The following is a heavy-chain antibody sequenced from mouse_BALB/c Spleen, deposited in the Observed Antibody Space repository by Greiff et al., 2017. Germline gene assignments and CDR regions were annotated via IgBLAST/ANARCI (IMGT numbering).Heavy chain of an antibody. V-gene: IGHV14-4*02. CDR1: GFNIKDYY. Sequence: EVKLQESGAELVRSGASVKLSCTASGFNIKDYYMHWVKQRPEQGLEWIGWIDPENGDTEYAPKFQGKATMTADTSSNTAYLQLSSLTSEDTAVYYCNAGGPMDYWGQGTSVTVSS. CDR3: NAGGPMDY. CDR2: IDPENGDT. J-gene: IGHJ4*01.